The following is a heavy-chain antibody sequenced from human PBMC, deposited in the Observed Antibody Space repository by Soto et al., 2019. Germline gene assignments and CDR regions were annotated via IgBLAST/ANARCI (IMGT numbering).Heavy chain of an antibody. D-gene: IGHD3-16*01. CDR1: GFSFSGYW. CDR2: IRKDGTEK. Sequence: QLVESGGGLVQPGGSLRLSCEASGFSFSGYWMSWVRQSPGKGLEWVANIRKDGTEKNYVDSVKGRFPISRDNTKNSLYLQMNSLRADDAAVYYCVRGGGSFDFWGQGTLVTVSS. V-gene: IGHV3-7*01. J-gene: IGHJ4*02. CDR3: VRGGGSFDF.